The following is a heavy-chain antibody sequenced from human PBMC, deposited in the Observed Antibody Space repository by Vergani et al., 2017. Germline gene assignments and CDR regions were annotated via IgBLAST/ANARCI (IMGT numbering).Heavy chain of an antibody. V-gene: IGHV3-23*04. J-gene: IGHJ3*02. CDR3: AKGRGYCSGGSCYPDAFDI. Sequence: EVQLVESGGGLVQPGGSLRLSCAASGFTFSSYAMSWVRQAPGKGLEWVSAISGSGGSTYYADSVKGRFTISRDNSKNTLYLQMNSLRAEDTAVYYCAKGRGYCSGGSCYPDAFDIWGQGTMVTVSS. CDR2: ISGSGGST. CDR1: GFTFSSYA. D-gene: IGHD2-15*01.